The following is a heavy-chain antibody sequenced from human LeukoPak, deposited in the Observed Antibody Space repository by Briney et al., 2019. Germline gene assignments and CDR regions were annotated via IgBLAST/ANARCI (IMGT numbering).Heavy chain of an antibody. J-gene: IGHJ4*02. CDR1: GGSISSYY. CDR2: IYSSGST. D-gene: IGHD5-18*01. Sequence: SETLSLICIVSGGSISSYYWSWIRQPPGKGLEWIGYIYSSGSTDYNPSLKSRFTISLDTSNHQFSLKLTSVTAADTAVYYCARHVGIHLWSLYFDYWGQGSLVTVSS. CDR3: ARHVGIHLWSLYFDY. V-gene: IGHV4-59*08.